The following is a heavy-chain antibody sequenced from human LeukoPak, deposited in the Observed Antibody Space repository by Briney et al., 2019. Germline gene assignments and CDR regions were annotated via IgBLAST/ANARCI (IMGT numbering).Heavy chain of an antibody. CDR3: ARLTPLWANAFDI. J-gene: IGHJ3*02. V-gene: IGHV4-39*01. CDR1: GGSISSSSYY. Sequence: SETLSLTCTVSGGSISSSSYYWGWIRQPPGKGLEWIGSIYYSGSTYYNRSLKSRVTISVDTSKNQFSLKLSSVTAADTAVYYCARLTPLWANAFDIWGQGTMVTVSS. D-gene: IGHD2-21*01. CDR2: IYYSGST.